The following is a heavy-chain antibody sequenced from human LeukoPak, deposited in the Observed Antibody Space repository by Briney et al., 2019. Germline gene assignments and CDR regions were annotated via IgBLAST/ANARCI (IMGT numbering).Heavy chain of an antibody. D-gene: IGHD2-2*01. J-gene: IGHJ4*02. CDR2: ITSSSSYI. V-gene: IGHV3-21*01. Sequence: GGSLRLSCAASGFTFSNYKMNWVRQAPGKGLEWVSSITSSSSYIYYPGSLKGRFTISRDNAKNSLYLQMNSLRAEDTAVYYCARGCSNTNCYYPDYWGQGTLVTVSS. CDR1: GFTFSNYK. CDR3: ARGCSNTNCYYPDY.